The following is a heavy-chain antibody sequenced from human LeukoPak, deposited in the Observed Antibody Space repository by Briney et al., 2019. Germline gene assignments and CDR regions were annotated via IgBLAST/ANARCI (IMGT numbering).Heavy chain of an antibody. J-gene: IGHJ4*02. CDR2: IYHSGST. CDR3: ARDGGYDC. V-gene: IGHV4-30-4*01. Sequence: PSETLSLTCTVSGGSISSYYWSWIRQPPGKGLEWIGYIYHSGSTYYNPSLKSRVSISIDTSKNQFSLNLSSVTAADTAVYYCARDGGYDCWGQGTLVTVSS. CDR1: GGSISSYY. D-gene: IGHD5-12*01.